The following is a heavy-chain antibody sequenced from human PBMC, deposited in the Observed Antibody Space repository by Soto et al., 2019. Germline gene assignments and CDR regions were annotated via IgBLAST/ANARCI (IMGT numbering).Heavy chain of an antibody. CDR2: ISYDGSNK. CDR1: GFTFSSYG. D-gene: IGHD6-13*01. CDR3: AKYSSSSLTYYYYGMDV. J-gene: IGHJ6*02. V-gene: IGHV3-30*18. Sequence: QVQLVESGGGVVQPGRSLRLSCAASGFTFSSYGMHWVRQAPGKGLEWVAVISYDGSNKYYADSVKGRFTISRDNSKNTLYLQMNSLRAEDTAVYYCAKYSSSSLTYYYYGMDVWGQGTTVTVSS.